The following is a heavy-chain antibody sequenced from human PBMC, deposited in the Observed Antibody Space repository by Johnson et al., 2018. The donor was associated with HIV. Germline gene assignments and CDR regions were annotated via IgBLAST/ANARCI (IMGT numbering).Heavy chain of an antibody. CDR1: GFTFSSYP. D-gene: IGHD3-22*01. J-gene: IGHJ3*02. CDR3: AKTLGYDSSGYHDGFDI. V-gene: IGHV3-30*04. Sequence: QMQLVESGGGVVQPGRSLRLSCAASGFTFSSYPMHWVRQAPGKGLEWVGVISYDGNSKYYADSVKGRFSISRDNSKKTMYLQMNSLRPEDTAVYYCAKTLGYDSSGYHDGFDIWGQGTLVTVSS. CDR2: ISYDGNSK.